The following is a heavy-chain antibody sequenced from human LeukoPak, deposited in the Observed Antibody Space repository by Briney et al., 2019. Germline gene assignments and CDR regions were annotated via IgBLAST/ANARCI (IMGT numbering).Heavy chain of an antibody. CDR1: GYTFTGYY. Sequence: ASAKVSCKASGYTFTGYYMHWVRQAPGQGLEWMGRINPNSGGTNYAQKFQGRVTMTRDTSISTAYMELSRLRSDDTAVYYCAREHDSSGSDAFDIWGQGTMVTVSS. CDR3: AREHDSSGSDAFDI. J-gene: IGHJ3*02. CDR2: INPNSGGT. D-gene: IGHD3-22*01. V-gene: IGHV1-2*06.